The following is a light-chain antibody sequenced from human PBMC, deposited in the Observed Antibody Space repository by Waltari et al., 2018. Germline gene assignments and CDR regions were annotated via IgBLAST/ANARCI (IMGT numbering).Light chain of an antibody. V-gene: IGLV1-44*01. CDR1: SSNIGSNT. Sequence: QSVLTQPPSASGTPGQRVTISCSGSSSNIGSNTVNWYHQLPGTAPKLPIYGNNQRPSGVPDRFSGSKSGTSASLAISGLQSEDEADYYCAAWDDSLNGVVFGGGTKLTVL. CDR3: AAWDDSLNGVV. CDR2: GNN. J-gene: IGLJ2*01.